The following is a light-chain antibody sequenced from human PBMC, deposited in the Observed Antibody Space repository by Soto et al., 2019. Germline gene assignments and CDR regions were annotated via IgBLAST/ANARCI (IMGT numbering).Light chain of an antibody. Sequence: DIQMTQSPSSLSASVGDRVTITCQASQDITNYLNWYQQKPGEAPKLLVHEASNLETGVPSRFSGGGSGTHYTFTISSFQPEDAATYFCQHYDSLPYTFGQGTKLEIK. J-gene: IGKJ2*01. CDR2: EAS. CDR3: QHYDSLPYT. V-gene: IGKV1-33*01. CDR1: QDITNY.